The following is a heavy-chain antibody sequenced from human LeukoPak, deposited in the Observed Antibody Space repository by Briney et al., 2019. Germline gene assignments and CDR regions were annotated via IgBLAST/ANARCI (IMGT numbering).Heavy chain of an antibody. J-gene: IGHJ4*02. Sequence: SETLSLTCTVSAGSVNSETYCWTWIRQPPGKGLEWIGFVCYTGSTNYYPSLPSRVTISVDTSKNHFSLKLSSVTAADTAVYYCARGFYSPHYWGQGTLVSVSS. V-gene: IGHV4-61*03. CDR1: AGSVNSETYC. CDR2: VCYTGST. CDR3: ARGFYSPHY. D-gene: IGHD4-11*01.